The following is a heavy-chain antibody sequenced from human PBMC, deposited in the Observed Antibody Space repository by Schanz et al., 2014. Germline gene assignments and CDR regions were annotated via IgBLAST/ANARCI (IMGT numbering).Heavy chain of an antibody. CDR2: IIHDGRT. CDR3: ARVKQGCSDTSCVLDP. V-gene: IGHV4-4*02. D-gene: IGHD2-2*01. Sequence: QVQLQESGPGLVKPSGTLSLTCAVSGVSISSTNWWHWVRQSPGEGLEWLGEIIHDGRTNYNPALGSRATISLDNAENQFALELTSVTAADTALYFCARVKQGCSDTSCVLDPWGQGTLVTVSS. CDR1: GVSISSTNW. J-gene: IGHJ5*02.